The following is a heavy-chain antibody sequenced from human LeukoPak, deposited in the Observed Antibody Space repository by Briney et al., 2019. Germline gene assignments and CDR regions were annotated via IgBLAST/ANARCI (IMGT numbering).Heavy chain of an antibody. Sequence: GGSLRLSCAASGFTFSDYYMSWIRQAPGKGLEWVSYISSSGSTIYYADSVKGRFTISRDNDKNSLYLQMNSLRAEDTAVYYCARDLRRDYAADAFDIWGQGTMVTVSS. CDR3: ARDLRRDYAADAFDI. D-gene: IGHD4-17*01. CDR2: ISSSGSTI. V-gene: IGHV3-11*04. J-gene: IGHJ3*02. CDR1: GFTFSDYY.